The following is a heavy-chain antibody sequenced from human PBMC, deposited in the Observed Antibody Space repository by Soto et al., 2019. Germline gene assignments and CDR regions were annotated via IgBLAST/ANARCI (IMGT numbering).Heavy chain of an antibody. CDR2: IRNKAYGSTI. V-gene: IGHV3-11*01. CDR3: ARMAPPIDY. Sequence: GGSLRLSCTASGFTFGDYTMSWFRQAPGKGLEWVGFIRNKAYGSTIYYADAVKGRFTISRDNAKNSLYLQMNSLRAEDTAVYYCARMAPPIDYWGQGTLVTVSS. D-gene: IGHD5-12*01. CDR1: GFTFGDYT. J-gene: IGHJ4*02.